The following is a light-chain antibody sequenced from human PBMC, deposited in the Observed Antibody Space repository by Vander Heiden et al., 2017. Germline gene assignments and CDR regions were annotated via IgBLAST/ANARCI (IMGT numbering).Light chain of an antibody. CDR2: ATS. CDR1: QSVSNAY. CDR3: QQDCASPLT. V-gene: IGKV3-20*01. Sequence: EIVLTQSPGTLSLSPGERATISCRASQSVSNAYLAWYSQKPGQAPRLLIYATSARATGIPDRFSGSGSGTDFTLTVSRLEPEDFAVYYCQQDCASPLTFGHGTRVDIK. J-gene: IGKJ3*01.